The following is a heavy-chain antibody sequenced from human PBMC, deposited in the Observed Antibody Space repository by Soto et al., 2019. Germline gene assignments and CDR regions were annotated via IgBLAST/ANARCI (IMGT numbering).Heavy chain of an antibody. CDR1: GFNFNNYG. D-gene: IGHD6-13*01. V-gene: IGHV3-33*01. Sequence: QVQLVESGGGVVQPGRSLRLSCAASGFNFNNYGMHWVRQAPGKGLEWVAVIWNDGNGYYYANSVKGRFTISRDNSKNTLHLQTSSLRAEDTAVYYCARRQISPPTRGAASARGGMDVWGQGTTVTVSS. J-gene: IGHJ6*02. CDR2: IWNDGNGY. CDR3: ARRQISPPTRGAASARGGMDV.